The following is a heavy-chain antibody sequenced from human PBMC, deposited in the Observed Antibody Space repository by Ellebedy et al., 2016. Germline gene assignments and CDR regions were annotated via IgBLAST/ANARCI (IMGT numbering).Heavy chain of an antibody. CDR2: IYYSGST. CDR1: GGSISSGGYY. Sequence: SETLSLXXTVSGGSISSGGYYWSWIRQHPGKGLEWIGYIYYSGSTYYNPSLKSRVTISVDTSKNQFSLKLSSVTAADTAVYYCAREDYGGNSFDYWGQGTLVTVSS. J-gene: IGHJ4*02. V-gene: IGHV4-31*03. D-gene: IGHD4-23*01. CDR3: AREDYGGNSFDY.